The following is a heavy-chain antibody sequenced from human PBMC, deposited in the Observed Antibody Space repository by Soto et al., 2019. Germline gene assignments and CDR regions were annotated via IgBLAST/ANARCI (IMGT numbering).Heavy chain of an antibody. V-gene: IGHV3-49*04. J-gene: IGHJ3*02. CDR3: TRDAYYYDSIGYYYVPYDAFDI. Sequence: PGGSLRLSWTASGFTFGDYAMSWVRQAPGKWLEWVGFIRSKAYGGTTEYAASVKGRFTISRDDSKSIAYLQMNSLKTEDTAVYYCTRDAYYYDSIGYYYVPYDAFDICRQLXMVTV. D-gene: IGHD3-22*01. CDR1: GFTFGDYA. CDR2: IRSKAYGGTT.